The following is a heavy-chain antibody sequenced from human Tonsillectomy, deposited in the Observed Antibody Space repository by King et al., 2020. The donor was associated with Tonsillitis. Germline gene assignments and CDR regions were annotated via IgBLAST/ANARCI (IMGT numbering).Heavy chain of an antibody. CDR2: ISVYNGNT. V-gene: IGHV1-18*01. Sequence: QLVQSGAEVKKPGASVKVSCKASGYTFTRYGISWVRQAPGQGLEWMGWISVYNGNTNYAQKLQGRVTMTPDTATITAYMELRSLRSDDTAVYYCARDHKYFDSSGYIDTFDIWGQGTMITVSS. CDR3: ARDHKYFDSSGYIDTFDI. J-gene: IGHJ3*02. D-gene: IGHD3-22*01. CDR1: GYTFTRYG.